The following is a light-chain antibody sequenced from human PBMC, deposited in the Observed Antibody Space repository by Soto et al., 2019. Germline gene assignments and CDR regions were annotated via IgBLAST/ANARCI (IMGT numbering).Light chain of an antibody. J-gene: IGKJ2*01. Sequence: EIVMTQSPATLSVSPGERATLSCRASQRVSTNLAWYQQKPGQAPRLLIYGASTRAIGIPGRFSGSGAETEFALTISNLQSEDFAVYYCQQYSDWPPTYTFGQGTKLEIK. CDR3: QQYSDWPPTYT. V-gene: IGKV3-15*01. CDR1: QRVSTN. CDR2: GAS.